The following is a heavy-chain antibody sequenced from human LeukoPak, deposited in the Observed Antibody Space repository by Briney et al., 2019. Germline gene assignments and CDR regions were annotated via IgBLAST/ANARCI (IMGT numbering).Heavy chain of an antibody. Sequence: GRSLRLSRAASGFTFSSYGMHWVRQAPGKGLEWVAVIWYDGSNKYYADSVKGRFTISRDNSKNTLYLQMNSLRAEDTAVYYCARESYSAFDYWGQGTLVTVSS. J-gene: IGHJ4*02. CDR1: GFTFSSYG. V-gene: IGHV3-33*01. CDR2: IWYDGSNK. D-gene: IGHD3-10*01. CDR3: ARESYSAFDY.